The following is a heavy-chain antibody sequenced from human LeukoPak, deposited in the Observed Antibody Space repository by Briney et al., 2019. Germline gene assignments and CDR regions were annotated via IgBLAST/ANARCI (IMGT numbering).Heavy chain of an antibody. Sequence: PGGSVRLSCATSGFTFSNYDMRWVRQAPGKGLEWVSIISSAGTTYSTDSVKGRFTVSRDNSKNTLYLQMESLRAEDTAVYYCSGTKNYYFDYWGQGTLVTVS. CDR2: ISSAGTT. V-gene: IGHV3-23*01. D-gene: IGHD1-26*01. J-gene: IGHJ4*02. CDR1: GFTFSNYD. CDR3: SGTKNYYFDY.